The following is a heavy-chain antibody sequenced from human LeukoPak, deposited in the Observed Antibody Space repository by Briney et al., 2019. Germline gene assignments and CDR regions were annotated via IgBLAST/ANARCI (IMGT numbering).Heavy chain of an antibody. V-gene: IGHV3-74*01. CDR1: GFTFSSYW. CDR2: INSDGSST. D-gene: IGHD4-17*01. CDR3: ARENTVDAFDI. Sequence: PGGSLRHSCAAPGFTFSSYWMHWVRPAPGKGLVWVSRINSDGSSTSYADSVKGRFTISRDNAKNTLYLQMNSLRAEDTAVYYCARENTVDAFDIWGQGSTVTVSS. J-gene: IGHJ3*02.